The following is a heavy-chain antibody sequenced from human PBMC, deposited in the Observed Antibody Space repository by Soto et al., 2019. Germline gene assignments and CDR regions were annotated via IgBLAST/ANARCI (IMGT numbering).Heavy chain of an antibody. D-gene: IGHD2-15*01. J-gene: IGHJ6*02. Sequence: QVQLVESGGGLVKPGGSLRLSCSASGFTFSDYYMTWIRPAPGKGLEWVSYISSRGSTIYYADSVKGRFTTSLDNAKNSLYLEMKSLGAEDTAVYYCESDYLWCSVWGQGTTVTVSS. CDR1: GFTFSDYY. V-gene: IGHV3-11*01. CDR2: ISSRGSTI. CDR3: ESDYLWCSV.